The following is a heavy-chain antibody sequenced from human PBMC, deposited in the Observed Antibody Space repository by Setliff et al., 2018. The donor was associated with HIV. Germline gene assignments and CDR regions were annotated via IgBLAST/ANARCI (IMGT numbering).Heavy chain of an antibody. CDR2: VYPGDSDT. CDR1: AYSFTSYW. J-gene: IGHJ3*02. V-gene: IGHV5-51*01. Sequence: PGESLKISCKGSAYSFTSYWIGWVRQMPGKGLEWMGIVYPGDSDTRYSPSFQGQVTISADKSISTAYLQWSSLKASDTAMYYCARPRRPYSGSYYDGFDIWGQGTMVTVSS. D-gene: IGHD1-26*01. CDR3: ARPRRPYSGSYYDGFDI.